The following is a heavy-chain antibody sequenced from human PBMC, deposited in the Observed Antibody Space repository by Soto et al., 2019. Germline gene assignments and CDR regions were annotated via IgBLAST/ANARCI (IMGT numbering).Heavy chain of an antibody. CDR2: FDPEDGET. CDR1: GYTLTELS. Sequence: ASVKVSCKVSGYTLTELSMHWVRQAPGKGLEWMGGFDPEDGETIYAQKFQGRVTMTEDTSTDTAYMELSSLRSEDTAVYYCATWIQLWPGNDAFDILDQGTMVTVSS. V-gene: IGHV1-24*01. CDR3: ATWIQLWPGNDAFDI. D-gene: IGHD5-18*01. J-gene: IGHJ3*02.